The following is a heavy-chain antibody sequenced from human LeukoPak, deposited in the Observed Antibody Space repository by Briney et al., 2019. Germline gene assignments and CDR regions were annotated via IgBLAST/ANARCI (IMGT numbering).Heavy chain of an antibody. J-gene: IGHJ4*02. Sequence: ASVKVSCKVSGYTLSKLSIHWVRQAPGQGLEWMGGSDPEDGKTIYAQKFQGRVTMTRDTSTSTVYMELSSLRSEDTAVYYCARRGLSGSYGTFDYWGQGTLVTVSS. CDR3: ARRGLSGSYGTFDY. D-gene: IGHD1-26*01. CDR2: SDPEDGKT. V-gene: IGHV1-24*01. CDR1: GYTLSKLS.